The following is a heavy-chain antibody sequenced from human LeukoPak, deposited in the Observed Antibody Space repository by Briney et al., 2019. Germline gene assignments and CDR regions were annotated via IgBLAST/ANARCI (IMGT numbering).Heavy chain of an antibody. J-gene: IGHJ3*02. CDR3: AKGVRITMVRGAFDI. CDR2: INPSGGST. Sequence: ASVKVSCKASGYTLTSYYMHWVRQAPGQGLEWMGIINPSGGSTSYAQKFQGRVTMTRDMSTSTVYMELSSLRSEDTALYYCAKGVRITMVRGAFDIWGQGTMVTVSS. V-gene: IGHV1-46*01. CDR1: GYTLTSYY. D-gene: IGHD3-10*01.